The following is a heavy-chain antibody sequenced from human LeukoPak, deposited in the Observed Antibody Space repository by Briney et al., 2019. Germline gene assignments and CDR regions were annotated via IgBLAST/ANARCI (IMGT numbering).Heavy chain of an antibody. J-gene: IGHJ1*01. CDR1: GFTFGDYA. D-gene: IGHD2-21*02. CDR3: TRDRGPFVVVTAIQYFQH. V-gene: IGHV3-49*03. Sequence: GGSLRLSCTASGFTFGDYAMSWFRQAPGKGLEWVGFIRSKAYGGTTEYAASVKGRFTISRDDSKSIAYLQMNSLKTEDTAVYYCTRDRGPFVVVTAIQYFQHLGQGTLVTVSS. CDR2: IRSKAYGGTT.